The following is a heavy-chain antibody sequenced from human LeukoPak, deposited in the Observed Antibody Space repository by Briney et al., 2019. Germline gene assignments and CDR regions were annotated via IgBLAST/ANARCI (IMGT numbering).Heavy chain of an antibody. D-gene: IGHD3-22*01. CDR3: AREDDSYDSSGYYYYYYGMDV. J-gene: IGHJ6*02. V-gene: IGHV3-11*01. CDR2: ISSSGSTI. Sequence: GWSLRLSCAASGFTFSDYYMSWLRQAPGKGLEWVSYISSSGSTIYYADSVKGRFTISRDNAKNSLYLQMNSLRAEDTAVYYCAREDDSYDSSGYYYYYYGMDVWGQGTAVTVSS. CDR1: GFTFSDYY.